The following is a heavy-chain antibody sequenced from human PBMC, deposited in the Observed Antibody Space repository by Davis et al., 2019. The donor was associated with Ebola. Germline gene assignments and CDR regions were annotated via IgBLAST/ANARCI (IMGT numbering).Heavy chain of an antibody. CDR2: IYPGDSGT. J-gene: IGHJ4*02. CDR1: GYSLTNYW. D-gene: IGHD3-10*01. CDR3: ARLRSITRLTSFYY. Sequence: GESLKIPCKGSGYSLTNYWNGWVRQMPGKGLEWMGIIYPGDSGTRYSPSFQGQVTISADKSSNTAYLQWSGLQAADTAMYYCARLRSITRLTSFYYWGQGTLVTVSS. V-gene: IGHV5-51*01.